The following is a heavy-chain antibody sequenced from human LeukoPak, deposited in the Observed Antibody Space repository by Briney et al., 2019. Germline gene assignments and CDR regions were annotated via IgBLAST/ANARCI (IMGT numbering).Heavy chain of an antibody. CDR1: GFTFNSYG. Sequence: GGSRRLSCAASGFTFNSYGMHWVRQAPSKGLEWVAVISYDGSNKYYADSVKGRFTISRDNSKNTLYLQMNSLRAEDTAVYYCAKDKLTFSVYWYFDLWGRGTLVTVSS. D-gene: IGHD3-16*01. J-gene: IGHJ2*01. CDR2: ISYDGSNK. V-gene: IGHV3-30*18. CDR3: AKDKLTFSVYWYFDL.